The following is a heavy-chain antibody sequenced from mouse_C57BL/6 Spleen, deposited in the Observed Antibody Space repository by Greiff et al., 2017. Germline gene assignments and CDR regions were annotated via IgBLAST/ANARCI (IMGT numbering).Heavy chain of an antibody. Sequence: QVQLQQPGAELVKPGASVQMSCKASGYTFTSYWITWVKQRPGQGLEWIGDIYPGSGSTNYNEKFKSKATLTVDTSSSTAYMQLSSLTSEDSAVYYCARWIHYYGSSYDYFDYWGQGTTLTVSS. J-gene: IGHJ2*01. D-gene: IGHD1-1*01. CDR3: ARWIHYYGSSYDYFDY. V-gene: IGHV1-55*01. CDR1: GYTFTSYW. CDR2: IYPGSGST.